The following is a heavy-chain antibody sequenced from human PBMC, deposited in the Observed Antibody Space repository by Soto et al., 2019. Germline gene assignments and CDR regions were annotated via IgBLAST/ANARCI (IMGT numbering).Heavy chain of an antibody. Sequence: GGSLRLSCAASGFTFSSYAMSWVRQAPGKGLEWVSAISGSGGSTYYADSVKGRFTISRDNSKNTLYLQMNSLRAEDTAVYYCAKSRYDRTSPPIAVAGTGGFDYWGQGTLVTVSS. CDR3: AKSRYDRTSPPIAVAGTGGFDY. CDR1: GFTFSSYA. D-gene: IGHD6-19*01. J-gene: IGHJ4*02. V-gene: IGHV3-23*01. CDR2: ISGSGGST.